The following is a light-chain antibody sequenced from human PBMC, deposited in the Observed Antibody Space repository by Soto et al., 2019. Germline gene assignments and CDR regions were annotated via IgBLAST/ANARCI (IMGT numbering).Light chain of an antibody. V-gene: IGLV2-11*01. CDR1: TSDVGGYDY. J-gene: IGLJ1*01. Sequence: ALTQPRSVSGSPGQSVAISCTGTTSDVGGYDYVSWYQQHPGKAPELIIFDVTKRPSGVPDRFSGSKSGNTASLTISGLQAEDEADYFCCSYAGDFYVFGSGTKVTVL. CDR2: DVT. CDR3: CSYAGDFYV.